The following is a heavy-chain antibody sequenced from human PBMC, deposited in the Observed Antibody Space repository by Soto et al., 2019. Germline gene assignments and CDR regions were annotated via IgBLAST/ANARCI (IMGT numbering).Heavy chain of an antibody. CDR3: ARNIGYPGYYYYGMDV. CDR1: GGNISSYG. Sequence: TVAGGNISSYGWSWIRQHTGKGLEWIGYIYYSGSTNYNPSLKSRVTISVDTSKNQFSLKLSSVTAADTAVYYCARNIGYPGYYYYGMDVWGQGTTVTVSS. CDR2: IYYSGST. D-gene: IGHD2-15*01. J-gene: IGHJ6*02. V-gene: IGHV4-59*12.